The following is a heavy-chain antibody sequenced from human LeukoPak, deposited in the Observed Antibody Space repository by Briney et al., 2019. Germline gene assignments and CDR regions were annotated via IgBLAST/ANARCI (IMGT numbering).Heavy chain of an antibody. J-gene: IGHJ2*01. CDR1: GFTVNSNY. CDR2: LYSGGTT. V-gene: IGHV3-66*01. CDR3: ARVYSGPRGYFDL. Sequence: PGGSLRLSCAASGFTVNSNYMNWVRQAPGKGLEWVSVLYSGGTTFYADAVKGRFTISRDNSKNTLFLQMNSLRAEDTAVYYCARVYSGPRGYFDLWGRGTLVTVSS. D-gene: IGHD2-21*01.